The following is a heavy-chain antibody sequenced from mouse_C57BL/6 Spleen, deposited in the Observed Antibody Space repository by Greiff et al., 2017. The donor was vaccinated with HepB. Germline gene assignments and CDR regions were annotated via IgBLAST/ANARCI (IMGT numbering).Heavy chain of an antibody. D-gene: IGHD1-1*01. CDR1: GYTFTSYW. Sequence: VQLQQPGAELVKPGASVKLSCKASGYTFTSYWMQWVKQRPGQGLEWIGEIDPSDSYTNYNQKFKGKATLTVDTSSSTAYMQLSSLTSEDSAVYYCARRPGKDYWGQGTTLTVSS. CDR3: ARRPGKDY. J-gene: IGHJ2*01. V-gene: IGHV1-50*01. CDR2: IDPSDSYT.